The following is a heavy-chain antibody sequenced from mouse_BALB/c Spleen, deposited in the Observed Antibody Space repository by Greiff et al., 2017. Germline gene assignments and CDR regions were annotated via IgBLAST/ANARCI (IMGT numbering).Heavy chain of an antibody. V-gene: IGHV3-2*02. CDR2: ISYSGST. Sequence: EVKLVESGPGLVKPSQSLSLTCTVTGYSITSDYAWNWIRQFPGNKLEWMGYISYSGSTSYNPSLKSRISITRDTSKNQFFLQLNSVTTEDTATYYCARSGDYAFAYWGQGTLVTVSA. CDR3: ARSGDYAFAY. D-gene: IGHD2-4*01. CDR1: GYSITSDYA. J-gene: IGHJ3*01.